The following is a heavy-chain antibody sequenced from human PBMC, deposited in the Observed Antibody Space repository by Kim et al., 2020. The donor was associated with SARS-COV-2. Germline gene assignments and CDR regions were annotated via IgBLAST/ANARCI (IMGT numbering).Heavy chain of an antibody. V-gene: IGHV3-48*03. J-gene: IGHJ4*02. CDR3: ARVAILYCGGAFDY. Sequence: ADSVKGRFTISKDNAKNSLYLQMNSLRAEDTAVYYCARVAILYCGGAFDYWGQGTLVTVSS. D-gene: IGHD2-21*01.